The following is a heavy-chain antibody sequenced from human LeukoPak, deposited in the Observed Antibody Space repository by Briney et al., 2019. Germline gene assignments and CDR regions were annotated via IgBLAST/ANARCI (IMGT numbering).Heavy chain of an antibody. D-gene: IGHD3-22*01. V-gene: IGHV4-59*01. J-gene: IGHJ3*02. CDR3: ARGLYYYDSSGYYYIDAFDI. CDR1: GGSISSYY. Sequence: PSETLSLTCTVSGGSISSYYWSWIRQPPGKGLEWIGYIYYSVSTNYNPSLKSRVTISVDTSKNQFSLKLSSVTAADTAVYYCARGLYYYDSSGYYYIDAFDIWGQGTMVTVSS. CDR2: IYYSVST.